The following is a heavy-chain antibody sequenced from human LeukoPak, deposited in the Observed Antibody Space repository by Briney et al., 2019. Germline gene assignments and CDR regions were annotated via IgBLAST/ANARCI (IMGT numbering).Heavy chain of an antibody. V-gene: IGHV3-64D*06. CDR2: INSNGGGT. Sequence: GRSLRLSCSASGFTFSSYAMHWVRQAPGKGLEYVSGINSNGGGTYYVDSVKGRFIISRDNSKKTLYLQMSSLRVEDTAVYYCVKESRQQWLVPPRFDYWGQGTLVTVSS. CDR1: GFTFSSYA. CDR3: VKESRQQWLVPPRFDY. J-gene: IGHJ4*02. D-gene: IGHD6-19*01.